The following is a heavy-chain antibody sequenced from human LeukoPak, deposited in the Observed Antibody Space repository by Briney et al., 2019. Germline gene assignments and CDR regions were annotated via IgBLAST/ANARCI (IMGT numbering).Heavy chain of an antibody. Sequence: GGSLRLSCAASGFTFSTYAMTWVRQAPGKGPEWVSIISHTGTSIFYADSVKGRFTISRDNSKNTLYLQMNSLRAEDTAVYYCAKDTASTPYYYYYMDVWGKGTTVTVSS. CDR3: AKDTASTPYYYYYMDV. CDR1: GFTFSTYA. CDR2: ISHTGTSI. V-gene: IGHV3-23*01. J-gene: IGHJ6*03.